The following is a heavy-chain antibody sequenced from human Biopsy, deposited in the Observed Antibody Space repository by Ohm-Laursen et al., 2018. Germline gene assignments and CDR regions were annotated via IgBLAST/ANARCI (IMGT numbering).Heavy chain of an antibody. CDR1: GGPIDSYY. V-gene: IGHV4-59*12. J-gene: IGHJ2*01. CDR3: ASAGYNPDWNFDL. Sequence: PGTLSLTCTVSGGPIDSYYWSWIRQPPGKALEWIGYIYFTGRTSCNPSPKSRVTMSVNTSKKQFSLRLSSVTAADTAVYYCASAGYNPDWNFDLWGRGTRVTVSS. D-gene: IGHD5-24*01. CDR2: IYFTGRT.